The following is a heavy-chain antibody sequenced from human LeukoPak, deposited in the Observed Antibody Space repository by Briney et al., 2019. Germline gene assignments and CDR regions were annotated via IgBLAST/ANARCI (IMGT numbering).Heavy chain of an antibody. CDR1: GYTFTSYY. CDR3: ARDFHDSSGPPRNFQH. V-gene: IGHV1-46*01. D-gene: IGHD3-22*01. J-gene: IGHJ1*01. CDR2: INPSGGST. Sequence: GASVKVSCKASGYTFTSYYMHWVRQAPGQGLEWTGIINPSGGSTSYAQKFQGRITMTRDTSTSTVYMELSSLRSEDTAVYYCARDFHDSSGPPRNFQHWGQGTLVTVSS.